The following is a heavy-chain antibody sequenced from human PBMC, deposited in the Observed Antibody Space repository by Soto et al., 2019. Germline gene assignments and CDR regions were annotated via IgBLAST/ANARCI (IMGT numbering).Heavy chain of an antibody. D-gene: IGHD3-22*01. Sequence: GGSLRLSCAASRFTFSSYNMNWVRQAPGKGLEWVSYISSSGSTIYYADSVKGRFTISRDNAKNSLYLQMNSLRAEDTAVYYCARVAYYYDSSGYFYWGQGTLVTVSS. J-gene: IGHJ4*02. CDR3: ARVAYYYDSSGYFY. V-gene: IGHV3-48*01. CDR2: ISSSGSTI. CDR1: RFTFSSYN.